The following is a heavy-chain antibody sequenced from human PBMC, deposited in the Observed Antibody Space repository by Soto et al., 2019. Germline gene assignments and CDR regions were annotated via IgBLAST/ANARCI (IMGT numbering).Heavy chain of an antibody. CDR1: GGSISSHS. J-gene: IGHJ3*02. CDR2: IYYSGST. Sequence: SETLSLTCTVSGGSISSHSWSWIRQPPGKGLEWIGYIYYSGSTDYNPSLKSRVTISVDTSKNLFSLKLSSVTAADTAVYYCARVTHTMPDWLLQNAFDIWSQGTMVTVSS. D-gene: IGHD2-2*01. CDR3: ARVTHTMPDWLLQNAFDI. V-gene: IGHV4-59*11.